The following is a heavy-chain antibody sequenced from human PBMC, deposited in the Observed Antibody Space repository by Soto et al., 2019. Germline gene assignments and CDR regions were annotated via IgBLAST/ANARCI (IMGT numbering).Heavy chain of an antibody. J-gene: IGHJ4*02. D-gene: IGHD6-25*01. Sequence: SETLSLTCIVSGGSFGNYYWSWIRQSPGNRLEWIGYIYYTGSANYNPSLRGRVTMSVDTSKNQFSLNLSSVTAADTAVYYCARYSETIPSGFFFDSWGPRTPVTVSS. CDR2: IYYTGSA. V-gene: IGHV4-59*01. CDR1: GGSFGNYY. CDR3: ARYSETIPSGFFFDS.